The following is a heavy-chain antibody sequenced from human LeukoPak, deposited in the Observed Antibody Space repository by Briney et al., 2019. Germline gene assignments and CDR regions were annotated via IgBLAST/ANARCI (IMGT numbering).Heavy chain of an antibody. J-gene: IGHJ4*02. D-gene: IGHD6-19*01. V-gene: IGHV3-73*01. CDR1: GFTFSGSA. CDR3: TRQDRAVAGTGVDY. CDR2: IRSKANSYAT. Sequence: PGGSLRLSCAASGFTFSGSAMHWVRQASGKGLEWVGRIRSKANSYATAYAASVKGRFTISRDDSKNTAYLQMNSLKTEDTAVYYCTRQDRAVAGTGVDYWGQGTLVTVSS.